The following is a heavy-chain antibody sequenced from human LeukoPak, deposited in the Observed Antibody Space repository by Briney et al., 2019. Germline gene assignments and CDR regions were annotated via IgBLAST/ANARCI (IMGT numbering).Heavy chain of an antibody. V-gene: IGHV3-48*03. CDR3: ARTKEMATISYFDS. CDR2: ISSSGDIF. D-gene: IGHD5-24*01. CDR1: GFTFSTYE. Sequence: GGSLKLSCAASGFTFSTYEMNWVRQAPGKGLEWVSYISSSGDIFYYADSVKGRFTISRDNAKNSLYLQMNSLRAEDTAVYYCARTKEMATISYFDSWGQGTLVTVSS. J-gene: IGHJ4*02.